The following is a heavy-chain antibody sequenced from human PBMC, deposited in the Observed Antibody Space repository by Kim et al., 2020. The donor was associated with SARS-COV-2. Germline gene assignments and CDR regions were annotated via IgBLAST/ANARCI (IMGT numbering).Heavy chain of an antibody. CDR2: FYGGADWT. D-gene: IGHD5-12*01. CDR1: GFAFSGYT. CDR3: AKGTGYIRESDGSYSLDV. V-gene: IGHV3-23*03. Sequence: GGSLRLSCAASGFAFSGYTMNWVRQAPGKGLEWVSLFYGGADWTDYAVSVKGRFIISRDDSKNTLYLQMNSLRVDDTAVYYCAKGTGYIRESDGSYSLDVWGQGTTVIVSS. J-gene: IGHJ6*02.